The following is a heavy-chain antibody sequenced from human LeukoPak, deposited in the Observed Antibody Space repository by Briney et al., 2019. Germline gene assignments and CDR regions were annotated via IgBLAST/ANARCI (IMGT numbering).Heavy chain of an antibody. D-gene: IGHD1-26*01. CDR3: AKLHSNDYYVWDAFDL. CDR1: GFTFSNYA. Sequence: TGGSLRLSCAASGFTFSNYAMNWVRQAPGKGLEWVSAISASGGSTNYADSVKGRFTISRDNSKNTLYLQMNTLRAEDTAVYHCAKLHSNDYYVWDAFDLWGQGTMVTVSS. V-gene: IGHV3-23*01. CDR2: ISASGGST. J-gene: IGHJ3*01.